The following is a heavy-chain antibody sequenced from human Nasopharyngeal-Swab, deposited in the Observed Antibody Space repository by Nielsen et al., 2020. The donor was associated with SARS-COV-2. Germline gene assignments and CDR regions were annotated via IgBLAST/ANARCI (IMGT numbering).Heavy chain of an antibody. D-gene: IGHD6-19*01. V-gene: IGHV1-3*01. CDR2: INAGDGSP. Sequence: ASVKVSCKASGYTFTSYAMHWVRQAPGQSLEWMGWINAGDGSPRYSQNFQGRITITRDTSATTAYMELSSLRSEDTAAYYCARVSSDQWLEYYFDYWGQGTLVTVSS. CDR3: ARVSSDQWLEYYFDY. J-gene: IGHJ4*02. CDR1: GYTFTSYA.